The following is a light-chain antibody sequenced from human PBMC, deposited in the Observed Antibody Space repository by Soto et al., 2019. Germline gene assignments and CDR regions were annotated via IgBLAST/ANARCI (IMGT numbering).Light chain of an antibody. CDR1: QSISSW. Sequence: DIQMTQSPSTLSASVGDRVTITCRASQSISSWLAWYQQKPGKAPKLLIYKASSLESGVPSRFSGSGSGTEFTLTIISLQPDDFATYYCQQYNIYPLNFGGGTKVEIK. CDR3: QQYNIYPLN. V-gene: IGKV1-5*03. J-gene: IGKJ4*01. CDR2: KAS.